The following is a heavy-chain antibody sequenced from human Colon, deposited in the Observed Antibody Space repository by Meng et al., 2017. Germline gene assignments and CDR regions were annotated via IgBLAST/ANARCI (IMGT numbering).Heavy chain of an antibody. J-gene: IGHJ4*02. D-gene: IGHD6-13*01. CDR3: ARRRAESGTKLGY. CDR1: GYIFTTYD. CDR2: MNPNSGNT. V-gene: IGHV1-8*01. Sequence: ASVKVSCKASGYIFTTYDINWGRQATGQGLEGRGWMNPNSGNTGSAQKFQGRVTMTRNNSISTAYMELSNLRAEDTAVYYCARRRAESGTKLGYWGQGTLVTVSS.